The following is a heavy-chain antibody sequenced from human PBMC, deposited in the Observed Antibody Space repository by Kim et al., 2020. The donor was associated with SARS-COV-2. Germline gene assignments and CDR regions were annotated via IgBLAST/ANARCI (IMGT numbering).Heavy chain of an antibody. CDR1: GFTFSSYA. CDR2: ISGSGGST. J-gene: IGHJ6*02. Sequence: GGSLRLSCAASGFTFSSYAMSWVRQAPGKGLEWVSAISGSGGSTYYADSVKGRFTISRDNSKNTLYLQMNSLRAEDTAVYYCAKDLVENYYGSGSYYNGLGYYYGMDVWGQGTTVTVSS. CDR3: AKDLVENYYGSGSYYNGLGYYYGMDV. V-gene: IGHV3-23*01. D-gene: IGHD3-10*01.